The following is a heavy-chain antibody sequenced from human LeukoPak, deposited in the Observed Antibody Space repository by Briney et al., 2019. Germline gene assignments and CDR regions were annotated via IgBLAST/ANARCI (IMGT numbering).Heavy chain of an antibody. D-gene: IGHD3-22*01. Sequence: SETLSLTCAVYGGSFSSYYWSWIRQPPGKGLEWIGYIYYSGSTNYNPSLKSRVTISVDTSKNQFSLKLSSVTAADTAVYYCARMYYYDSSGSFDAFDIWGQGTMVTVSS. CDR2: IYYSGST. CDR3: ARMYYYDSSGSFDAFDI. CDR1: GGSFSSYY. V-gene: IGHV4-59*01. J-gene: IGHJ3*02.